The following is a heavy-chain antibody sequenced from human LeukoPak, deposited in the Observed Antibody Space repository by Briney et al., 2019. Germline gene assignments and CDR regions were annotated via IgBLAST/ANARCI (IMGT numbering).Heavy chain of an antibody. V-gene: IGHV3-23*01. J-gene: IGHJ4*02. CDR1: GFTSSAYA. D-gene: IGHD3-10*01. CDR3: VRDSGRGSGSLFDC. CDR2: ISRSGVST. Sequence: TGGSLRLSCAGSGFTSSAYAMSWVRQAPGKGLEWVSTISRSGVSTYYADSVRGRFTISRDNSKNTLDLQMNSLRAEDTAVYYCVRDSGRGSGSLFDCWGQGTLVSVSS.